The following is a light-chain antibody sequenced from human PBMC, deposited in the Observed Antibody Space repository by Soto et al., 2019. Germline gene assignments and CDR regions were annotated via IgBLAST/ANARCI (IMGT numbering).Light chain of an antibody. Sequence: EIEMTQSPATLSVSPGERATLSCRASQSVSSKLAWYLQKPGQAPRLLIYGASTRATGIPARFSGSGSGTEFTLTISSLQSEDFAVYYCQQYNNWPPITFGQGTRLEIK. V-gene: IGKV3-15*01. CDR3: QQYNNWPPIT. J-gene: IGKJ5*01. CDR1: QSVSSK. CDR2: GAS.